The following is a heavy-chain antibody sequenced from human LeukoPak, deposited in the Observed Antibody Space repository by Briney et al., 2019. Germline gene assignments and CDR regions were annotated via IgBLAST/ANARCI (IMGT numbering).Heavy chain of an antibody. D-gene: IGHD3-10*01. CDR1: GFTFSSYG. CDR3: ARDLLHTYYYDSGSYGFDY. J-gene: IGHJ4*02. V-gene: IGHV3-30*03. CDR2: ISYDGSNK. Sequence: PGRSLRLSCAASGFTFSSYGMHWVRQAPGKGLEWVAVISYDGSNKYYADSVKGRFTISRDNSKNTLYLQMNSLRAEDTAVYYCARDLLHTYYYDSGSYGFDYWGQGTLVTVSS.